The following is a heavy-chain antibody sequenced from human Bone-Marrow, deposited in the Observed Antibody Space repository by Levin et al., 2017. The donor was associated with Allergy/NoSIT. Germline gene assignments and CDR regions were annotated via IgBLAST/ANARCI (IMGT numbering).Heavy chain of an antibody. CDR3: AMPIGGSYSYYFDY. V-gene: IGHV3-23*01. J-gene: IGHJ4*02. CDR1: GFTFSNYA. CDR2: ISGSGGNT. Sequence: TGGSLRLSCAASGFTFSNYAMTWVRQAPEKGLEWVSVISGSGGNTYYADSVKGRFTISRDNSKNTLYLQMNSLRAEDTAVYYCAMPIGGSYSYYFDYWGQGTLVTVSS. D-gene: IGHD3-10*01.